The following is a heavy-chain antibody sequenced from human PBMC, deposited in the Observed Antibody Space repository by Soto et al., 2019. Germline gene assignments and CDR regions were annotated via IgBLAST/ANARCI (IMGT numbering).Heavy chain of an antibody. CDR2: ISAYNGNT. D-gene: IGHD3-22*01. J-gene: IGHJ4*02. Sequence: QVQLVQSGAEVKKPGASVKVSCKASGYTFTSYGIIWVRQAPGQGLEWMGWISAYNGNTNYAQKLQGRVTMTTDTSTSTAYMELRSLRSDDTAVYYCARDRYYYDSSGYPDYWGQGTLVTVSS. CDR1: GYTFTSYG. V-gene: IGHV1-18*01. CDR3: ARDRYYYDSSGYPDY.